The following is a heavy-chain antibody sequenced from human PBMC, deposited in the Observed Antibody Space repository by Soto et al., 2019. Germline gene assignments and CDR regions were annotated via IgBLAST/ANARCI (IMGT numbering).Heavy chain of an antibody. D-gene: IGHD2-15*01. CDR2: IRGFSPYT. V-gene: IGHV3-21*01. CDR1: GFTFRSYN. CDR3: ARDRGYDAHDYYYNAMDV. Sequence: EVQLVESGGGLVKPGGSLRLSCVASGFTFRSYNMNWVRQAPGKGLEWVSAIRGFSPYTFYADSLKGRFTISRDNAKNSLYLQMNSLRAEDTAVYYCARDRGYDAHDYYYNAMDVWGQGTTVTVSS. J-gene: IGHJ6*02.